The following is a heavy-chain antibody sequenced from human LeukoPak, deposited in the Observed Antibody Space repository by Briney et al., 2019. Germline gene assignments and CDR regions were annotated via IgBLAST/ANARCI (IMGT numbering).Heavy chain of an antibody. J-gene: IGHJ5*02. Sequence: SQTLSLTCTVSGGSISSGGYYWSWIRQHPGKGLEWIGYIYYSGSTYYNPSLKSRVTISVDTSKNQFSLKLSSVTAADTAVYYCARGDSVRGDHGDYNLLSFDPWGQGTLVTVSS. D-gene: IGHD4-17*01. CDR1: GGSISSGGYY. CDR2: IYYSGST. V-gene: IGHV4-31*03. CDR3: ARGDSVRGDHGDYNLLSFDP.